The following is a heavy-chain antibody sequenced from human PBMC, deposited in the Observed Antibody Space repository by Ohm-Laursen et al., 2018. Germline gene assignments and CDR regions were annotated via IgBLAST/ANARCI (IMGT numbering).Heavy chain of an antibody. CDR1: GASINSHH. D-gene: IGHD3-9*01. CDR2: VYYSGST. V-gene: IGHV4-59*11. Sequence: GTLSLTCSVSGASINSHHWSFIRQPPGKGLEWIAFVYYSGSTYYNPSLKSRVSMSVDTSNNQFSLQLRYVTAADTAVYYCAVSEVRYSFTYLADFWGQGTLVTVPS. J-gene: IGHJ4*02. CDR3: AVSEVRYSFTYLADF.